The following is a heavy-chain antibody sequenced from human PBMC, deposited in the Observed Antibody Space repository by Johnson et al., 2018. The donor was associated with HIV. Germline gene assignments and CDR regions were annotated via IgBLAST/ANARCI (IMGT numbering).Heavy chain of an antibody. Sequence: QVQLVESGGGLVKPGGSLRVSCAASGFTFRDYHMSWIRQAPGKGVEWLSYISSSGSTIYYADSVKGRFTISRDNAKNSLYLPMNSLRAEDTAVYYCARSGAASIAARGDAFDIWGQGTMVTVSS. CDR1: GFTFRDYH. V-gene: IGHV3-11*04. D-gene: IGHD6-6*01. CDR3: ARSGAASIAARGDAFDI. CDR2: ISSSGSTI. J-gene: IGHJ3*02.